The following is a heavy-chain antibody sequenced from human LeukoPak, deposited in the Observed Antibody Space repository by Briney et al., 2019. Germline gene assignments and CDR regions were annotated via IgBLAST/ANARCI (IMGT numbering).Heavy chain of an antibody. D-gene: IGHD3-22*01. CDR1: GGSISSSSYH. J-gene: IGHJ5*02. Sequence: PSETLSLTCTVSGGSISSSSYHWGWIRQPPGKGLEWIGSIYYSGSTYYNPSLKSRVTISVDTSKNQFSLKLSSVTAADTAVYYCARAYYYDSSGYPKGFDPWGQGTLVTVSS. CDR3: ARAYYYDSSGYPKGFDP. V-gene: IGHV4-39*01. CDR2: IYYSGST.